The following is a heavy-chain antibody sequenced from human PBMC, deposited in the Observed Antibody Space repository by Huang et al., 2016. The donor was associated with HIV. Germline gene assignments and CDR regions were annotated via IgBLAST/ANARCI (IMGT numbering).Heavy chain of an antibody. V-gene: IGHV1-69*13. CDR2: IIPMFGTA. CDR1: GGTFSRFA. CDR3: ATGDYWNTSGLLDY. D-gene: IGHD3-22*01. J-gene: IGHJ4*02. Sequence: QVQLVQSGAEVKKPGSSVKVSCKTSGGTFSRFAISWVRQAPGQGLEWMGGIIPMFGTANYAQNFQGRVTITADESTRTAYMELTSLKSEDTAVYYCATGDYWNTSGLLDYWGQGALVTVSS.